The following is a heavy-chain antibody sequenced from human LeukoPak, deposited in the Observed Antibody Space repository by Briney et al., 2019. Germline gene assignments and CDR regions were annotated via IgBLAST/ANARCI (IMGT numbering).Heavy chain of an antibody. CDR1: GYTFTDYY. J-gene: IGHJ4*02. Sequence: ASVKVSCRASGYTFTDYYIHWVRQAPGQGLEWMGWINPKNGGTNFAPKFQGRVTMTRDTSISTAYMELSRLRSDDTAVYYCARDPAYYYDSSGYSGDYWGQGTLVTVSS. CDR2: INPKNGGT. D-gene: IGHD3-22*01. CDR3: ARDPAYYYDSSGYSGDY. V-gene: IGHV1-2*02.